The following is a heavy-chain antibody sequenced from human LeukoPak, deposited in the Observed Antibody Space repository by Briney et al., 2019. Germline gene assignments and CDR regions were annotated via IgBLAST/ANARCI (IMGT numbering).Heavy chain of an antibody. CDR3: ARDEQLVQGAFDI. J-gene: IGHJ3*02. Sequence: AGGSLRLSCAASGFTFSDYYMSWIRQAPGKGLEWVSYISSSGSTIYYADSVKGRFTISRDNAKNSLYLQMNSLRAEDTAVYYCARDEQLVQGAFDIWGQGTMVTVSS. V-gene: IGHV3-11*04. CDR1: GFTFSDYY. CDR2: ISSSGSTI. D-gene: IGHD6-13*01.